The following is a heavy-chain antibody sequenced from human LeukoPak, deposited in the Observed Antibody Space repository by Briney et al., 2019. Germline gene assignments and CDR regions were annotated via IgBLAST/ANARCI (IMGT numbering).Heavy chain of an antibody. CDR3: ASWVSYGSLDY. J-gene: IGHJ4*02. D-gene: IGHD5-18*01. CDR1: GGTFSSYA. Sequence: GASVKVSCKASGGTFSSYAISWVRQAPGQGLEWMGRIIPILGIANYAQKFQGRVTITTDESTSTAYMELSSLRSEDTAVYYCASWVSYGSLDYWGQGTLVTVSS. V-gene: IGHV1-69*04. CDR2: IIPILGIA.